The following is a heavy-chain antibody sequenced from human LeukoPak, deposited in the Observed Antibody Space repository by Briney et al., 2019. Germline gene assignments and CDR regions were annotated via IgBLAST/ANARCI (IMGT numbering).Heavy chain of an antibody. J-gene: IGHJ4*02. D-gene: IGHD3-16*01. Sequence: ASVKVSCKASGYTFTGYYIHWVRQAPGQGLEWMGYINPNSVDTNFAQKFQGRVTMTTDTSISTAYMELSRLRSDDTAVYYCTTGGPPFGYWGQGTLVTVSS. V-gene: IGHV1-2*02. CDR3: TTGGPPFGY. CDR2: INPNSVDT. CDR1: GYTFTGYY.